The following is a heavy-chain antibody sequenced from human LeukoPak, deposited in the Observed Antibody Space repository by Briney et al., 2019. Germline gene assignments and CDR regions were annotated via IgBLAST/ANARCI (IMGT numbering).Heavy chain of an antibody. CDR2: ISGSGDII. CDR1: GFTFSNYG. J-gene: IGHJ6*03. V-gene: IGHV3-23*01. D-gene: IGHD2-21*02. Sequence: PGGTLRLSCAASGFTFSNYGMSWVRQAPGKGLKWVSSISGSGDIIFYADSVKGRFTISRDNSKNTLYLQMNSLRAEDTGVYFCAKESSDSLYYYMDVWGKGTAVTVSS. CDR3: AKESSDSLYYYMDV.